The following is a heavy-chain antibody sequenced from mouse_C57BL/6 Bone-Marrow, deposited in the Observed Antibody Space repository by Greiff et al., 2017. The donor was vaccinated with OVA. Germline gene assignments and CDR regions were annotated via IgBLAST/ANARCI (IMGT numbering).Heavy chain of an antibody. J-gene: IGHJ4*01. CDR1: GYTFTNYW. CDR2: IYPGGGYT. Sequence: SGAELVRPGTSVKMSCKASGYTFTNYWIGWAKQRPGHGLEWIGDIYPGGGYTNYNEKFKGKATLTADKSSSTAYMQFSSLTSEDSAIYYCARSGSNYGFYYAMDYWGQGTSVTVSS. D-gene: IGHD2-5*01. V-gene: IGHV1-63*01. CDR3: ARSGSNYGFYYAMDY.